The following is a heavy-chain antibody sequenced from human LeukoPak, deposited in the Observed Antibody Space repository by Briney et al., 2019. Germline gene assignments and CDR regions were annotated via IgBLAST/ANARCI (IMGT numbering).Heavy chain of an antibody. CDR2: IWYDGSNK. J-gene: IGHJ4*02. CDR1: GFTFSSYG. V-gene: IGHV3-33*01. Sequence: GGSLRLSCAAPGFTFSSYGMHWVRQAPGKGLEWVAVIWYDGSNKYYADSVKGRFTISRDNSKNTLYLQMNSLRAEDTAVYYCARGSSSSWSQFDYWGQGTLVTVSS. CDR3: ARGSSSSWSQFDY. D-gene: IGHD6-13*01.